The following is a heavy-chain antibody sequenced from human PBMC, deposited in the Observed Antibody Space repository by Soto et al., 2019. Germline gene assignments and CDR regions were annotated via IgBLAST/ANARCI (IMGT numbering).Heavy chain of an antibody. CDR3: ARDVGYCISTSCYSWFDP. V-gene: IGHV4-59*01. D-gene: IGHD2-2*02. J-gene: IGHJ5*02. CDR2: IYYSGST. Sequence: QVQLQESGPGLVKPSETLSLTCTVSGGSISSYYWSWIRQPPGKGLEWIGYIYYSGSTNYNPSLKSRVTRSVDTSKNQFSLKLSSVTAADTAVYYCARDVGYCISTSCYSWFDPCGQGTLVTVSS. CDR1: GGSISSYY.